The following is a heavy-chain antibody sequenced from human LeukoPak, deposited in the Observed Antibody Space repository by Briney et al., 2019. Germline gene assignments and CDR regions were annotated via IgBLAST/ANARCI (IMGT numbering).Heavy chain of an antibody. CDR2: ISSSGTTI. V-gene: IGHV3-48*04. J-gene: IGHJ4*02. D-gene: IGHD2-2*01. CDR3: ARELTDSAFDY. CDR1: GFTLRTYR. Sequence: PGGSLRLSCAASGFTLRTYRMNWVRQAPGKGLEWVSYISSSGTTIYDADSVKGRFTISRDNAKNSLYLQMNSLRAEDTALYYCARELTDSAFDYWGQGTLVTVSS.